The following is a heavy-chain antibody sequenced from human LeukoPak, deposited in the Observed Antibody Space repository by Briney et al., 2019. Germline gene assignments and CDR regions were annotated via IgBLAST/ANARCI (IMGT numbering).Heavy chain of an antibody. Sequence: GESLKISCKGSGYSFTSYWIGWVRQMPGKGLEWMGIIYPGDSDTRYSPSFQGQVTISADKSISTAYLQWSSLKASDTAMYYCARWDVDTAMGGYYYYGMDVWGKGTTVAVSS. CDR2: IYPGDSDT. D-gene: IGHD5-18*01. CDR1: GYSFTSYW. V-gene: IGHV5-51*01. CDR3: ARWDVDTAMGGYYYYGMDV. J-gene: IGHJ6*04.